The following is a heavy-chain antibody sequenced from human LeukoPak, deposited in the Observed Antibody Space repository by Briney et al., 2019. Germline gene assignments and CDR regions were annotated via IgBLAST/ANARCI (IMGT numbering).Heavy chain of an antibody. D-gene: IGHD2-15*01. CDR1: GFTFSSYA. J-gene: IGHJ4*02. CDR2: ISGSGGST. CDR3: AKKTGDIVVVVAATLDY. V-gene: IGHV3-23*01. Sequence: GGSLRLSCAASGFTFSSYAMSWVRQAPGKGLEWVSAISGSGGSTYYADSVKGRFTISRDNSKNTLYLQMNSLSAEDTAVYYCAKKTGDIVVVVAATLDYWGQGTLVTVSS.